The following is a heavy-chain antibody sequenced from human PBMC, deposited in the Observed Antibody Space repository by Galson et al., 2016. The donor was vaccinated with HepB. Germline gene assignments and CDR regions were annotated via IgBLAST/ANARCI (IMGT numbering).Heavy chain of an antibody. Sequence: SLRLSCAASGFSFSSYVMFWVRQAPGKGLEFVSAIGSDGRSTHYADSLRGRFTVSRDNSKNMLYLQMNSLRAEDTAVYYCGKYEFDYWGQGTLVTVSS. CDR2: IGSDGRST. CDR1: GFSFSSYV. D-gene: IGHD3-3*01. CDR3: GKYEFDY. J-gene: IGHJ4*02. V-gene: IGHV3-64D*09.